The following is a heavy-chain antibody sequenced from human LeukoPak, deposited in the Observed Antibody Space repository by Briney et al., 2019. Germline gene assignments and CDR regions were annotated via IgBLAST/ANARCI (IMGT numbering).Heavy chain of an antibody. J-gene: IGHJ4*02. CDR1: GGSISSYY. D-gene: IGHD2-15*01. CDR2: IYYSGST. Sequence: RASETLSLTCTVSGGSISSYYWSWIRQPPGKGLEWIGYIYYSGSTNYNPSLKSRVTISVDTSKNQFSLKLSSVTAADTAVYYCARGSGGSWGDYFDYWGQGTLVTVSS. CDR3: ARGSGGSWGDYFDY. V-gene: IGHV4-59*01.